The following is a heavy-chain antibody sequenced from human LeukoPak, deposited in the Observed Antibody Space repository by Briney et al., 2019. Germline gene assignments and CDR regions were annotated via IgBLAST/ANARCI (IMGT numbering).Heavy chain of an antibody. CDR1: GGSISSYY. D-gene: IGHD2-2*01. CDR2: IYTSGST. V-gene: IGHV4-4*09. Sequence: SETLSLTCTVSGGSISSYYWSWIRQPPGKGLEWIGYIYTSGSTNYNPSLKSRVTISVDTSKNQFSLKLSSVTAADTAVYYCARYCSSTSCYGAFDIWGQGTMVTVSS. J-gene: IGHJ3*02. CDR3: ARYCSSTSCYGAFDI.